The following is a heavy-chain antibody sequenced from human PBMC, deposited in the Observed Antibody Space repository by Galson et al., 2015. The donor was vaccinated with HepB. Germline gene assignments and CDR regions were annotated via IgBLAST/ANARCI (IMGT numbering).Heavy chain of an antibody. J-gene: IGHJ3*02. CDR3: AKGRAVGDYDSSGYYYRRAFDI. CDR2: ISYDGSNK. V-gene: IGHV3-30*18. Sequence: SLRLSCAASGFTFSSYGMHWVRQAPGKGLEWVAVISYDGSNKYYADSVKGRFTISRDNSKNTLYLQMNSLRAEDTAVYYCAKGRAVGDYDSSGYYYRRAFDIWGQGTMVTVSS. CDR1: GFTFSSYG. D-gene: IGHD3-22*01.